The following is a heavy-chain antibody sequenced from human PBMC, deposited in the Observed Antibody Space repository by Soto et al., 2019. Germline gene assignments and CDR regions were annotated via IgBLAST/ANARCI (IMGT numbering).Heavy chain of an antibody. J-gene: IGHJ4*02. CDR1: GFSITDYA. CDR3: AKDGIRKDDY. V-gene: IGHV3-23*01. Sequence: PAGSLRLSCSASGFSITDYAMSWVRQAPGKGLEWVSSISDSGTKTFYGDSVKGRFAISRDTSKNTVYMQMNNLRAEDTALYYCAKDGIRKDDYWGQGTVVTVSS. CDR2: ISDSGTKT.